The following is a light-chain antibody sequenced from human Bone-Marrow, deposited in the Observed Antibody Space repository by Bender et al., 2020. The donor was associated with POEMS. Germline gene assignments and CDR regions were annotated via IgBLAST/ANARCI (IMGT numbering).Light chain of an antibody. V-gene: IGLV3-1*01. Sequence: SYELTQPPSVSVSPGQTATITCSGDKLGDKYVSWYQHQPGQSPLLVIFMDSKRPSGIPERFAGSNSGNTATLTISGSQAVDDADYYCQTWDSSTGMVFGGGTKLTVL. J-gene: IGLJ2*01. CDR2: MDS. CDR3: QTWDSSTGMV. CDR1: KLGDKY.